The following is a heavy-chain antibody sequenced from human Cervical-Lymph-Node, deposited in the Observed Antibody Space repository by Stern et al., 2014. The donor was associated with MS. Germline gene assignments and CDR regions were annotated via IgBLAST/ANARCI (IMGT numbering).Heavy chain of an antibody. CDR3: ARVNDDNGMDV. CDR1: GGSFINHA. V-gene: IGHV1-69*12. J-gene: IGHJ6*02. D-gene: IGHD2-8*01. CDR2: FIPIFGTA. Sequence: QVQLVKSGAEVKKPGSSVKVSCKASGGSFINHAIRWVRQAPGQGLEWMGGFIPIFGTAHYAQKFQGRVTITADESATTAYMELSSLRSQDTAVYFCARVNDDNGMDVWGQGTTVIVSS.